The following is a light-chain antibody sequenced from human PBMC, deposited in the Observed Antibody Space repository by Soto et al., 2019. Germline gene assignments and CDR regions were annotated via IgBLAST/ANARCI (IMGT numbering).Light chain of an antibody. J-gene: IGLJ1*01. CDR3: AAWDDSLNGLYV. Sequence: QSVLTQPPSASGTPGQRVTMSWSGSSSNIGINTVNWYQQVPGTAPKLLIYTDNQRPSGVPDRFSGSKSGTSASLAISGLQSEDEADYYCAAWDDSLNGLYVFGTGTKFTV. CDR1: SSNIGINT. CDR2: TDN. V-gene: IGLV1-44*01.